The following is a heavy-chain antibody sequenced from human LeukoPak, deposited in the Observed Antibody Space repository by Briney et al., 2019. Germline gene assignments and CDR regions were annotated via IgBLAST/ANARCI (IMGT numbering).Heavy chain of an antibody. CDR3: ARGPQERALYYYDSSGYWDY. Sequence: PGGSLRLSCAASGFTFSSYEMNWVRQAPGKGLECVSGINWHGGSTGYADSVKGRFTISRDNAKNSLYLQMNSLRAEDTALYYCARGPQERALYYYDSSGYWDYWGQGTLVTVSS. CDR2: INWHGGST. CDR1: GFTFSSYE. J-gene: IGHJ4*02. V-gene: IGHV3-20*04. D-gene: IGHD3-22*01.